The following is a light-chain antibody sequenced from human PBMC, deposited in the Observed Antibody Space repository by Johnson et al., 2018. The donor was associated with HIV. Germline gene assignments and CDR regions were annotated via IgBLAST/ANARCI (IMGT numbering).Light chain of an antibody. Sequence: HSVLTQPPSVSAAPGQKVTVSCSGSSSNIGNNYVSWYQQFSGTAPKLLIYDNNKRPSGIPDRFSGSKSGTSATLGITGLTLGDVADYYCGIWDCCLSAVYVFGTGTKVTVL. V-gene: IGLV1-51*01. CDR2: DNN. CDR1: SSNIGNNY. CDR3: GIWDCCLSAVYV. J-gene: IGLJ1*01.